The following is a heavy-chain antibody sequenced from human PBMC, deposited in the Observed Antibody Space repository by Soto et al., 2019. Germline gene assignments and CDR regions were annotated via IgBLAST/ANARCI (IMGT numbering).Heavy chain of an antibody. V-gene: IGHV3-30-3*01. Sequence: PGGSLRLSCAASGFTFSSYAMHWVRQAPGKGLEWVAVISYDGSNKYYADSVKGRFTIPRDNSKNTLYLQMNSLRAEDTAVYYCARHTTAAGIDYWGQGTLVTVSS. D-gene: IGHD6-13*01. CDR3: ARHTTAAGIDY. CDR2: ISYDGSNK. CDR1: GFTFSSYA. J-gene: IGHJ4*02.